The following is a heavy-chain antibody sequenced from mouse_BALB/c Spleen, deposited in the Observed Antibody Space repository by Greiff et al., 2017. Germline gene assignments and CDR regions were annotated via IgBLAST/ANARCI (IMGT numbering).Heavy chain of an antibody. V-gene: IGHV5-17*02. D-gene: IGHD2-1*01. CDR3: ARFYGNYAWFAY. J-gene: IGHJ3*01. Sequence: EVHLVESGGGLVQPGGSRKLSCAASGFTFSSFGMHWVRQAPEKGLEWVAYISSGSSTIYYADTVKGRFTISRDNPKNTLFLQMTSLRSEDTAMYYCARFYGNYAWFAYWGQGTLVTVSA. CDR2: ISSGSSTI. CDR1: GFTFSSFG.